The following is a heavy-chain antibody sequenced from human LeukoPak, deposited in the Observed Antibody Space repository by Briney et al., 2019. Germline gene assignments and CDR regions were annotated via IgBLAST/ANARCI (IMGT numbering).Heavy chain of an antibody. CDR3: AGGGDFDY. Sequence: GGSLRLSSAASGFSFSIYFMNWVRQAPGKGLEWVSSISRTSEYIHYADSVRGRFAISRDNAKNSVYLQMNSLRAEDTAVYFCAGGGDFDYWGQGILVTVSA. CDR2: ISRTSEYI. V-gene: IGHV3-21*01. D-gene: IGHD3-16*01. J-gene: IGHJ4*02. CDR1: GFSFSIYF.